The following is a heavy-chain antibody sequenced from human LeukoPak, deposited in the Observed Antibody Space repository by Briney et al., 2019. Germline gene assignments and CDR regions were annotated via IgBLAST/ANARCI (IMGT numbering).Heavy chain of an antibody. CDR2: ISSSGSTI. J-gene: IGHJ5*02. Sequence: GGSLRLSYAASGFTFSDYYMSWIRQAPGKGLEWVSYISSSGSTIYYADSVKGRFTISRDNAKNSLYQQMNSLRAEDTAVYYCARDDITMVRGVIGFDPWGQGTLVTVSS. V-gene: IGHV3-11*01. D-gene: IGHD3-10*01. CDR3: ARDDITMVRGVIGFDP. CDR1: GFTFSDYY.